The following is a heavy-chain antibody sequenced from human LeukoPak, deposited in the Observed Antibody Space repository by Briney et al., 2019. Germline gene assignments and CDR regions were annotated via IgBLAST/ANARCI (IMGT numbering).Heavy chain of an antibody. V-gene: IGHV3-30*01. J-gene: IGHJ6*03. CDR2: ISYDGSHQ. CDR3: AREADRDYYYMDV. CDR1: GFTFSYYA. Sequence: GGSLRLSCAASGFTFSYYAMHWVRQAPGKGLEWVAVISYDGSHQHYADSVKGRFTISRDNSKNTLYLQMNSLRAEDTAVYYCAREADRDYYYMDVWGKGTTVTVSS.